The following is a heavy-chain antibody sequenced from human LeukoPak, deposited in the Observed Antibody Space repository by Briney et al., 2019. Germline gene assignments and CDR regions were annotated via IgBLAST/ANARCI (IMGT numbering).Heavy chain of an antibody. CDR3: ARVSFRYYFDH. CDR1: GFTVSSNY. Sequence: GGSLRLSCAASGFTVSSNYMTWVRQAPGKGLEWVSVIYTGGNTYYADSVKGRFTISRDNSKNTLSLQMSSLRAEDTALYYCARVSFRYYFDHWGRGTLVTVSS. CDR2: IYTGGNT. V-gene: IGHV3-53*01. J-gene: IGHJ4*02. D-gene: IGHD2-21*01.